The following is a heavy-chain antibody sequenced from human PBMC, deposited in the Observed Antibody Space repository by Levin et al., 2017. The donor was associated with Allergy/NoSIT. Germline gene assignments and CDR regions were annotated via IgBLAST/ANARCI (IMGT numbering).Heavy chain of an antibody. CDR1: GFTFSNYA. CDR3: VKASERYYDRRSDS. J-gene: IGHJ4*02. Sequence: GGSLRLSCSASGFTFSNYAMHWVRQAPGKGLEYVSAISSNGGSTYYTDSVKGRFTISRDNSKNTLYLQMSSLRAEDTAVYYCVKASERYYDRRSDSCRQGSLVTVSS. CDR2: ISSNGGST. V-gene: IGHV3-64D*06. D-gene: IGHD3-16*01.